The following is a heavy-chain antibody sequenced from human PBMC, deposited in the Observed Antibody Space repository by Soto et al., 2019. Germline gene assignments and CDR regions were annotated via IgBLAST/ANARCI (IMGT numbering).Heavy chain of an antibody. CDR3: ARDAYRYSGSYFPIGY. CDR1: GYTFTSYA. V-gene: IGHV1-3*01. CDR2: INAGNGNT. Sequence: ASVKVSCKASGYTFTSYAMHWVRQAPGQRLEWMGWINAGNGNTKYSQKFQGRVTITADESTSTAYMELSSLRSEDTAVYYCARDAYRYSGSYFPIGYWGQGTLVTVSS. D-gene: IGHD1-26*01. J-gene: IGHJ4*02.